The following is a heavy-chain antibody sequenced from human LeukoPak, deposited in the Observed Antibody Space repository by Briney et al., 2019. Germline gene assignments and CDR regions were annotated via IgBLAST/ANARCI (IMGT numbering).Heavy chain of an antibody. CDR3: ARAEYSSGWYEVFDY. CDR1: GGTFSSYA. D-gene: IGHD6-19*01. CDR2: IIPIFGTA. J-gene: IGHJ4*02. Sequence: GASVTVSCKASGGTFSSYAISWVRQAPGQGLEWMGGIIPIFGTANYAQKFQGRVTITADESTSTAYMELSSLRSEDTAVYYCARAEYSSGWYEVFDYWGQGTLVTVSS. V-gene: IGHV1-69*13.